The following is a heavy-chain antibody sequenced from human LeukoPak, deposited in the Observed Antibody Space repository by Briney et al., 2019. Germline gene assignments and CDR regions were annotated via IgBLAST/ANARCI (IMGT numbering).Heavy chain of an antibody. CDR2: ISYDGSNK. V-gene: IGHV3-33*05. Sequence: GGSLRLSCAASGFTFSSYGMHWVRQAPGKGLEWVAVISYDGSNKYYADSVKGRFTISRDNSKNTLFLQMNSLRAEDTAVYYCARADGTGGPYDYWGQGTLVTVSS. D-gene: IGHD3/OR15-3a*01. CDR1: GFTFSSYG. J-gene: IGHJ4*02. CDR3: ARADGTGGPYDY.